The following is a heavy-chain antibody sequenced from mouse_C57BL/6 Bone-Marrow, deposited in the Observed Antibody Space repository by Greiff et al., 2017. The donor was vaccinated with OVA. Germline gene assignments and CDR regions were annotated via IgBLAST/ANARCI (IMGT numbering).Heavy chain of an antibody. V-gene: IGHV1-52*01. CDR2: IDPSDSET. CDR1: GYTFTSYW. CDR3: ARGDYYGSSFAWFAY. Sequence: QVQLQQSGAELVRPGSSVKLSCKASGYTFTSYWMHWVKQRPIQGLEWIGNIDPSDSETHYNQKFKDKATLTVDKSSSTAYMQLSSLTSEDSAVYYCARGDYYGSSFAWFAYWGQGALVTVSA. J-gene: IGHJ3*01. D-gene: IGHD1-1*01.